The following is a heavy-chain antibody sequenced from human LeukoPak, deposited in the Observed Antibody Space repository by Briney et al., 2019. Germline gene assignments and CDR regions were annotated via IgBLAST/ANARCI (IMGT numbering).Heavy chain of an antibody. V-gene: IGHV3-30-3*01. CDR2: ISYDGSNT. CDR1: GFTFSSYA. Sequence: PGRSLRLSCAASGFTFSSYAMHWVRHAPGKGLEWVAVISYDGSNTYYADSAKGRFTISIDNSKNTLYLQMNCLRAEDTAVYYCARSLRSDFDYWGQGTLVTVAS. J-gene: IGHJ4*02. CDR3: ARSLRSDFDY.